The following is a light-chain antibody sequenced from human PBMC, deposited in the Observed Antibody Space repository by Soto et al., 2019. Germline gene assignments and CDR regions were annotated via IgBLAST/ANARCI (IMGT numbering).Light chain of an antibody. J-gene: IGLJ2*01. CDR1: SSNIGSAY. CDR2: SNN. Sequence: QSVLTQPPSASGTPGQTVTISCSGSSSNIGSAYIYWYQHLPGTAPKLLIYSNNQRPSVVPDRFSASKSGTSASLAISGLRSEDDADYYCAAWDDSLVVFGGGTKLTVL. V-gene: IGLV1-47*02. CDR3: AAWDDSLVV.